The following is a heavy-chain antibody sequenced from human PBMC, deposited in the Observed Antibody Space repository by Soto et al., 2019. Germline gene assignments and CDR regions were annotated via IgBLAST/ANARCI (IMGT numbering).Heavy chain of an antibody. CDR1: GGTFSSYA. D-gene: IGHD3-16*02. CDR2: IIPIFGTA. V-gene: IGHV1-69*13. J-gene: IGHJ3*02. CDR3: ARDPHYDYVWGSYRYSAFDI. Sequence: SVKVSCKASGGTFSSYAISWVRQAPGQGLEWMGGIIPIFGTADYAQKFQGRVTITADESTSTAYMELSSLRSEDTAVYYCARDPHYDYVWGSYRYSAFDIWGQGTMVTVSS.